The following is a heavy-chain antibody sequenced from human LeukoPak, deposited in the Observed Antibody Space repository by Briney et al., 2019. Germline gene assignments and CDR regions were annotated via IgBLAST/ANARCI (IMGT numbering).Heavy chain of an antibody. D-gene: IGHD3-22*01. Sequence: NPSETLSLTCTVSGGSISSGGYYWSWIRQHPGKGLEWIGYIYYSGSTYYNPSLKSRVTISVDTSKNQFSLKLSSVTAADTAVYYCARDLYHYYDSSVWGQGTLVTVSS. CDR2: IYYSGST. CDR1: GGSISSGGYY. CDR3: ARDLYHYYDSSV. J-gene: IGHJ4*02. V-gene: IGHV4-31*03.